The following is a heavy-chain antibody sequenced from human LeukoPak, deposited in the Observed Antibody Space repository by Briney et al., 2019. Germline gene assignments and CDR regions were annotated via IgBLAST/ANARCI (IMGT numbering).Heavy chain of an antibody. CDR1: GFTFSSYW. V-gene: IGHV3-48*04. CDR2: ISTTGGTR. J-gene: IGHJ4*02. CDR3: ARAIPYPDSSGYYCGPLDY. Sequence: PGGSLRLSCAASGFTFSSYWMSWVRQAPGKGLEWVSYISTTGGTRYYADSMKGRFTISRDNAKKSLYLQMNSLRAEDTAVYYCARAIPYPDSSGYYCGPLDYWGQGILVTVSS. D-gene: IGHD3-22*01.